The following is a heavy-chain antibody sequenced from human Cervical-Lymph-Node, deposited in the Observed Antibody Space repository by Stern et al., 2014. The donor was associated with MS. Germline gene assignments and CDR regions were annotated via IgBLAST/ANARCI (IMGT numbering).Heavy chain of an antibody. V-gene: IGHV3-9*01. D-gene: IGHD4-23*01. CDR1: GFMFEDYA. Sequence: EVQLVQSGGGLVQPGRSLRLSCAASGFMFEDYAMHWVRQAPGKGLEWVSGISWNGGRIAYVDSVKGRFTISRDNAKNSLYLQMNSLRPEDTALYYCGKDKSSRWYYFDSWGQGTLVTVSS. CDR3: GKDKSSRWYYFDS. J-gene: IGHJ4*02. CDR2: ISWNGGRI.